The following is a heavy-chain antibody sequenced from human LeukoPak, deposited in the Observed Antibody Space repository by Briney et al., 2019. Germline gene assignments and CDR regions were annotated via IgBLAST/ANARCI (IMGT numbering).Heavy chain of an antibody. CDR2: FDPEDGET. CDR3: ATSSGYGFLFEY. V-gene: IGHV1-24*01. Sequence: GASVKVSCKVSGYTLTDLSMHCVRQAPGKGLEWMGGFDPEDGETIYAQNFQGRVTMTEDTSTDTAYMEVRSLRSEDTAVYYCATSSGYGFLFEYWGQGTLVTVSS. J-gene: IGHJ4*02. CDR1: GYTLTDLS. D-gene: IGHD3-22*01.